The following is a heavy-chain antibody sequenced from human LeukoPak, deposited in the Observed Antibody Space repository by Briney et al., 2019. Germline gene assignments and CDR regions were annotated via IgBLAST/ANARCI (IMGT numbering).Heavy chain of an antibody. V-gene: IGHV4-38-2*02. J-gene: IGHJ4*02. D-gene: IGHD3-22*01. CDR3: AIDNSGYYSIDY. Sequence: PSETLSLTCTVSGYSFSSGYFWGWIRPPPGKGLEWIGIIHHSGTTYYNPSLKSRVTVSVDTSKNQFSLKLSSVTAADTAVYYCAIDNSGYYSIDYWGQGTLVTVSS. CDR2: IHHSGTT. CDR1: GYSFSSGYF.